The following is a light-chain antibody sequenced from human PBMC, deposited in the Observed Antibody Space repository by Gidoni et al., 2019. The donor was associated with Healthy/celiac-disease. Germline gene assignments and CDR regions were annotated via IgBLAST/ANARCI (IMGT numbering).Light chain of an antibody. CDR3: QQYGSSPQT. J-gene: IGKJ1*01. Sequence: EIVLTPSPGTLSLSPGERATLSCRASQSVSSSYLAWYQQKPGQAPRLLIYGASSRATGIQDRFSGSGSGTDFTITISRLEPEDFAVYYCQQYGSSPQTFGQGTKVEIK. V-gene: IGKV3-20*01. CDR2: GAS. CDR1: QSVSSSY.